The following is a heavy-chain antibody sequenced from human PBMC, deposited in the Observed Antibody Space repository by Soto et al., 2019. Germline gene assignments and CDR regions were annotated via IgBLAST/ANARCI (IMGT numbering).Heavy chain of an antibody. V-gene: IGHV4-30-4*01. CDR3: ARGMSTVRASTLFDV. J-gene: IGHJ3*01. Sequence: QVQMEESGPGLVKPSQTLSLTCAVSGGSLDSDDHYWNWIRQSPGRGLEWIGYVYNRGSTYYNPALKSRLTMSIDTAKNQLSLRLAAVTAADTAVYFCARGMSTVRASTLFDVWGQG. CDR2: VYNRGST. D-gene: IGHD4-17*01. CDR1: GGSLDSDDHY.